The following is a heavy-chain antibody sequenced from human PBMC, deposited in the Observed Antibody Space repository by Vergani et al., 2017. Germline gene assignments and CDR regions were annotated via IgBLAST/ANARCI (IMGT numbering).Heavy chain of an antibody. Sequence: QLQLQESGPGLVTPSQTLSLTCSVSGASINSGGYYWSWIRQSPGGGLEWIGYIYYSGNTYYNPSFKSRVIISVDTSKNQIYLDLNSVTAADTAVYYCARDRCLAGSDYYAFGYWGQGTLVTVSS. CDR3: ARDRCLAGSDYYAFGY. CDR1: GASINSGGYY. D-gene: IGHD3-22*01. V-gene: IGHV4-31*03. J-gene: IGHJ4*02. CDR2: IYYSGNT.